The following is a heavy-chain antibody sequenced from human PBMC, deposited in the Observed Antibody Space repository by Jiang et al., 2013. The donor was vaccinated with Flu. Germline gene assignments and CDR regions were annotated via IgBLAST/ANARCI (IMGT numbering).Heavy chain of an antibody. D-gene: IGHD2-15*01. Sequence: GAEVKKPGASVKVSCKASGYTLTSYGISWVRQAPGQGLEWMGWISAYNGNTNYAQKLQGRVTMTTDTSTSTAYMELRSLRSDDTAVYYCARSDCSGGSCYYYYGMDVWGKGTTVTVSS. CDR1: GYTLTSYG. J-gene: IGHJ6*04. CDR2: ISAYNGNT. V-gene: IGHV1-18*01. CDR3: ARSDCSGGSCYYYYGMDV.